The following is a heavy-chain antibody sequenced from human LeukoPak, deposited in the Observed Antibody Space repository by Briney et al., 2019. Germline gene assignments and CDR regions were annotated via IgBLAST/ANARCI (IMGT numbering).Heavy chain of an antibody. CDR2: IYYSGST. D-gene: IGHD2-15*01. CDR1: GGSISSYY. J-gene: IGHJ5*02. V-gene: IGHV4-59*12. CDR3: ARGGRYCSGGTCYVNWFDP. Sequence: SETLSLTCTVSGGSISSYYWSWIRQPPGKGLEWIGYIYYSGSTSNNPSLKSRVTMSVDTSKNQFSLRLSSVTAADTAVYYCARGGRYCSGGTCYVNWFDPWGQGTLVTVSS.